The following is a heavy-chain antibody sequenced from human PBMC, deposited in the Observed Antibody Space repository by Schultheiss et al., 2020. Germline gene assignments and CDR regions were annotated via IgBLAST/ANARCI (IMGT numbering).Heavy chain of an antibody. CDR1: GFTFSSYA. V-gene: IGHV3-53*01. CDR3: ARDPRTVFGVAIGQRSGMDV. CDR2: IYSGGSA. J-gene: IGHJ6*04. D-gene: IGHD3-3*01. Sequence: GGSLRLSCAASGFTFSSYAMSWVRQAPGKGLEWVSVIYSGGSAYYADSVKGRITVSRDNSKNTLYLQMNSLRAEDTAVYYCARDPRTVFGVAIGQRSGMDVWGKGTTVTGYS.